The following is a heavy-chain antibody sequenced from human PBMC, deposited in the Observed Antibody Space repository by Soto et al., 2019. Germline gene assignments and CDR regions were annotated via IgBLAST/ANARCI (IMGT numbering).Heavy chain of an antibody. Sequence: PSETLSLTCTVSGGSISSGDYYWSWIRQPPGKGLEWIGYIYYSGSTYYNPSLKSRVTISVDTSKNQFSLKLSSVTAADTAVYYCARIRFGYDSSGYDYWGQGTLVTAPQ. V-gene: IGHV4-30-4*01. J-gene: IGHJ4*02. CDR3: ARIRFGYDSSGYDY. D-gene: IGHD3-22*01. CDR2: IYYSGST. CDR1: GGSISSGDYY.